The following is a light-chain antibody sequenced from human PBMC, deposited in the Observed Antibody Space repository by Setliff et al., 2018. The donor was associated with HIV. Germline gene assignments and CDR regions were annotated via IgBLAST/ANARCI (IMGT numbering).Light chain of an antibody. J-gene: IGLJ1*01. CDR2: SSV. CDR1: NSNIGTNT. V-gene: IGLV1-44*01. CDR3: AAWFDSLTGYV. Sequence: QSVLTQPPSASGTPGQRVTISCSGSNSNIGTNTVNWYQQLPGTAPKLLIYSSVKRPSGVPDRFSGSKSGTSASLAISGLQSEDEADYYCAAWFDSLTGYVFGTGTKVTVL.